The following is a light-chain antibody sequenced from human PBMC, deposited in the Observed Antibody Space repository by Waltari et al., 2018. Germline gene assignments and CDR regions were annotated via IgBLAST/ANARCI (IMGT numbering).Light chain of an antibody. CDR3: QQYYRSRT. CDR1: QSVFYRSDNKNY. V-gene: IGKV4-1*01. Sequence: DIVMTQSPDPLAVSLGERATIDCKSSQSVFYRSDNKNYLAWYQHKPGQPPKLRFYWASTRESGVPDRFSASGSGTDFTLTINNLQAEDVAVYYCQQYYRSRTFGQGTKVEIK. J-gene: IGKJ1*01. CDR2: WAS.